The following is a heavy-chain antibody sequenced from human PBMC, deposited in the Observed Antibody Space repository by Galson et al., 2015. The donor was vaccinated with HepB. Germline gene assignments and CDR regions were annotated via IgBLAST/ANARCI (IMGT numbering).Heavy chain of an antibody. CDR2: ISYDGSNT. Sequence: SLSLSCAASGFTFSSYAMHWVRQAPGKGLEWVAVISYDGSNTYSADSVKGRFTISRDNSKDTLYLQMNSLRHEDTAVYYCARDRGRGVVVPAPNYWGQGTLVTVSS. CDR1: GFTFSSYA. D-gene: IGHD2-2*01. J-gene: IGHJ4*02. V-gene: IGHV3-30-3*01. CDR3: ARDRGRGVVVPAPNY.